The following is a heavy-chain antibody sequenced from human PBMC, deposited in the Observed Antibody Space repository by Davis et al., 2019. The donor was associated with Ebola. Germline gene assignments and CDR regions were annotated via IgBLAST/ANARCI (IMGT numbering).Heavy chain of an antibody. CDR1: GFTFSTYS. D-gene: IGHD6-13*01. Sequence: GESLKISCAASGFTFSTYSMNWVRQAPGKGLEWVANIKQDGSEKYYVDSVKGRFTISRDNAKNSLYLQMNSLRAEDTAVYYCARDYSSFYYYGMDVWGQGTTVTVSS. CDR3: ARDYSSFYYYGMDV. CDR2: IKQDGSEK. J-gene: IGHJ6*02. V-gene: IGHV3-7*01.